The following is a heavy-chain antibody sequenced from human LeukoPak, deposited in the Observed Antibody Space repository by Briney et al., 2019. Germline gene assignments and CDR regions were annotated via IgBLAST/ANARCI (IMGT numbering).Heavy chain of an antibody. D-gene: IGHD3-3*01. V-gene: IGHV4-39*01. CDR1: GGSISSSSYY. CDR3: ARHDVTIFGVVSATHFDY. J-gene: IGHJ4*02. CDR2: IYYSGST. Sequence: SETLSLTCTVSGGSISSSSYYWGWIRQPPGKGLEWIGSIYYSGSTHHNPSLKSRVTISVDTSKNQFSLKLSSVAAADTAVYYCARHDVTIFGVVSATHFDYWGQGTLVTVSS.